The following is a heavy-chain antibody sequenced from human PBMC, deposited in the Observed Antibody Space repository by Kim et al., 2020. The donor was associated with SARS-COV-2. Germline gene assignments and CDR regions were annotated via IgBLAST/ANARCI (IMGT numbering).Heavy chain of an antibody. D-gene: IGHD3-22*01. J-gene: IGHJ4*02. CDR2: IIPIFGTA. CDR1: GGTFSSYA. Sequence: SVKVSCKASGGTFSSYAISWVRQAPGQGLEWMGGIIPIFGTANYAQKFQGRVTITADESTSTAYMELSSLRSEDTAVYYCARDRRYYYDSSGYHGDFDYWGQGTLVTVSS. CDR3: ARDRRYYYDSSGYHGDFDY. V-gene: IGHV1-69*13.